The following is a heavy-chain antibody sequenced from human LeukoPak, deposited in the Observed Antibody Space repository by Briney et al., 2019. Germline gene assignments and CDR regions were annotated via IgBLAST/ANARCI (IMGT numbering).Heavy chain of an antibody. J-gene: IGHJ3*02. Sequence: SETLSLTCTVSGGSISSSSYYWGWIRQPPGKGLEWIGSIYYSGSTYYNPSLKSRVTISVDTSKNQFSLKLSSVTAADTAVYYCARRGSSSWNGVFDIWGQGTMVTVSS. CDR3: ARRGSSSWNGVFDI. CDR1: GGSISSSSYY. V-gene: IGHV4-39*01. D-gene: IGHD6-13*01. CDR2: IYYSGST.